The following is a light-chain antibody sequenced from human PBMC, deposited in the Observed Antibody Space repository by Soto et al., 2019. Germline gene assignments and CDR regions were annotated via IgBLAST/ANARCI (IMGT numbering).Light chain of an antibody. CDR2: ETS. CDR1: QDIDIY. Sequence: DIQMTQSPSSLSASVGDRVSITCRASQDIDIYLNWYQHKPGKAPKLLIYETSSLRRGVPPRFSGSGSGTDFTLTISSLQPEDFATYYCQQSYSAPFDFGQG. J-gene: IGKJ2*01. CDR3: QQSYSAPFD. V-gene: IGKV1-39*01.